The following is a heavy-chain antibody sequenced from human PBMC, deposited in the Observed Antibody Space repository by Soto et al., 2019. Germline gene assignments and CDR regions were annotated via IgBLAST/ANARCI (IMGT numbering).Heavy chain of an antibody. D-gene: IGHD4-17*01. CDR2: ITGSGDNR. CDR3: AKDYGNFWDPLDY. V-gene: IGHV3-23*01. CDR1: GFTFSSYA. Sequence: EVQLLESGGGLVQPGGSLRLSCAASGFTFSSYAMSWVRQAPGKGLEWVSGITGSGDNRYYADSVKGRFTISRDNSKNTLYLQMISLRVEDTAVFYCAKDYGNFWDPLDYWGQGTLVTVSS. J-gene: IGHJ4*02.